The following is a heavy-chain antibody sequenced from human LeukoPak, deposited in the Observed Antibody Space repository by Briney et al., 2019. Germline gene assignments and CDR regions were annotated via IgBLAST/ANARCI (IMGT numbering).Heavy chain of an antibody. CDR1: GGSISSYY. D-gene: IGHD6-6*01. J-gene: IGHJ4*02. Sequence: SETLSLTCTVSGGSISSYYWSWIRQPPGKGLEWIGYIYYSGSTNYNPSLKSRVTISVDTSKNQFSLKLSSVTAADTAVYYRARDRVAALDYWGQGTLVTVSS. V-gene: IGHV4-59*01. CDR2: IYYSGST. CDR3: ARDRVAALDY.